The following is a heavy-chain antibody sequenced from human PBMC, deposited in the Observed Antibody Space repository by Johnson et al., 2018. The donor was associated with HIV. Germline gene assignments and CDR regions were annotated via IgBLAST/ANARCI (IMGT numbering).Heavy chain of an antibody. J-gene: IGHJ3*02. CDR2: ISYDGNNK. V-gene: IGHV3-30*04. CDR3: ARPSVITTLTTTPWAFDI. CDR1: GFTFSSYA. D-gene: IGHD4-17*01. Sequence: QVLLVESGGGVVRPGGSLRLSCAASGFTFSSYAMHWVRQAPGKGLEWVAIISYDGNNKYYTDSVKGRFTISRDNSKNTLYLQMNSLRAEDTAIYYCARPSVITTLTTTPWAFDIWGQGTMVTVSS.